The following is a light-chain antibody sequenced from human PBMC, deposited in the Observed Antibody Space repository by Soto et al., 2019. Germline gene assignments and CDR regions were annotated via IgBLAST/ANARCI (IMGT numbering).Light chain of an antibody. CDR1: QSVSSSY. J-gene: IGKJ1*01. CDR3: QQRSNWPPT. CDR2: DAS. V-gene: IGKV3-11*01. Sequence: EIVLTQSPGTLSLSPGERATLSCRASQSVSSSYLAWYQQKPGQAPRLLIYDASNRATGIPARFSGSGSGTDFTLTISSLEPEDFAVYYCQQRSNWPPTFGQGTKVAI.